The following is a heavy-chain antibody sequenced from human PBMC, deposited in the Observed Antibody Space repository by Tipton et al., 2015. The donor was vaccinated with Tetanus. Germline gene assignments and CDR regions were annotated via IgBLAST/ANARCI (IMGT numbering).Heavy chain of an antibody. Sequence: TLSLTCTVSSGSINNNNDFWGWIRQPPGKGLEWIASIHYTGSTYYNPSLKSRVSIFVDTSKNQFSLELTSVTAADTAVYYCARHFNSYSSYMDVWGKGTTVTVSS. CDR2: IHYTGST. CDR1: SGSINNNNDF. V-gene: IGHV4-39*01. J-gene: IGHJ6*03. CDR3: ARHFNSYSSYMDV.